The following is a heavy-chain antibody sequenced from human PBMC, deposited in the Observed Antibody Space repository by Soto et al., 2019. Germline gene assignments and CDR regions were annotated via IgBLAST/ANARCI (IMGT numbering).Heavy chain of an antibody. Sequence: GGSLRLSCAASGFTFSSYGMHWVRQAPGKGLEWVAVISYDGSNKYYADSVKGRFTISRDNSKNTLYLQMNSLRAEDTAVYYCAKDLLAGDYYDSSAGYFDYWGQGTLVTVSS. CDR3: AKDLLAGDYYDSSAGYFDY. J-gene: IGHJ4*02. CDR2: ISYDGSNK. CDR1: GFTFSSYG. V-gene: IGHV3-30*18. D-gene: IGHD3-22*01.